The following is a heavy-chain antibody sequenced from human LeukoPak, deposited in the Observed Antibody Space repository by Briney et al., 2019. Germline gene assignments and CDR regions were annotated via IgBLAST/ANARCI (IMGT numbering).Heavy chain of an antibody. V-gene: IGHV1-18*01. Sequence: ASVKVSCKASGYTFTSYGISWVRQAPGQGLEWMGWISAYNGNTNYAQKLQGRVTMTTDTSTSTAYMELGSLRSDDTAVYYCARVRAAAGIVYYFDYWGQGTLVTVSS. D-gene: IGHD6-13*01. J-gene: IGHJ4*02. CDR3: ARVRAAAGIVYYFDY. CDR2: ISAYNGNT. CDR1: GYTFTSYG.